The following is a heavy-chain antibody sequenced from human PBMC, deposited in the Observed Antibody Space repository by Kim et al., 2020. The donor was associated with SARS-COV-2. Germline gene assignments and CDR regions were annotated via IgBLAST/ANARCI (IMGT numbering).Heavy chain of an antibody. V-gene: IGHV4-61*02. CDR3: ASGVGAGFDY. CDR1: GGSISSGSYY. J-gene: IGHJ4*02. D-gene: IGHD1-26*01. Sequence: SETLSLTCTVSGGSISSGSYYWSWIRQPAGKGLEWIGRIYTSGSTNYNPSLKSRVTISVDTSKNQFSLKLSSVTAADTAVYYCASGVGAGFDYWGQGTLVTVSS. CDR2: IYTSGST.